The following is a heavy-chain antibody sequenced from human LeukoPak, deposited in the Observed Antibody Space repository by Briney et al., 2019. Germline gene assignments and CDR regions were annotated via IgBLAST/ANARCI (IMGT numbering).Heavy chain of an antibody. CDR1: VVTLSRYA. V-gene: IGHV3-64D*06. J-gene: IGHJ5*01. CDR3: ARGGFTCEIPDSNWFDS. D-gene: IGHD1-14*01. CDR2: IRSTRVST. Sequence: VGSPRLSPSPSVVTLSRYAMHSVREAPGKGLKCVSAIRSTRVSTYYADSVKGRFTISRDYSKNTLYLQMSSLRAEDTAVYSGARGGFTCEIPDSNWFDSWGQGTLVTVSS.